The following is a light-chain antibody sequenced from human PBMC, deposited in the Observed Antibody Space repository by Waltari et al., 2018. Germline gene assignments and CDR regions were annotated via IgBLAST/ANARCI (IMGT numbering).Light chain of an antibody. J-gene: IGKJ4*01. CDR2: WAA. CDR3: QQYYNAPLT. CDR1: QSILYRSSNRNA. V-gene: IGKV4-1*01. Sequence: IVMTQSPDSLAASLGERATINCKSSQSILYRSSNRNALAWYQQKPGQPPKLLFFWAATRESGAPDRFSVSGSGTDFTLTISSLQAEDVAVYYCQQYYNAPLTFGGGTKVEIK.